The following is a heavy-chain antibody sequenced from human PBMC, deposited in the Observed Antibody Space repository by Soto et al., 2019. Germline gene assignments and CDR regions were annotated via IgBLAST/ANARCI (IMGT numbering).Heavy chain of an antibody. D-gene: IGHD1-26*01. CDR3: AKEGASQNSVTRHVVY. J-gene: IGHJ4*01. CDR2: ISGSGGST. V-gene: IGHV3-23*01. Sequence: HPGGSLRFSCAASRFTFSEYAMSWVRQAPGKGLEWVSAISGSGGSTYYAVSVKGRSTISRDNSKNTLSLQVHSLRDEDTAVYYCAKEGASQNSVTRHVVYWCPGTLVTV. CDR1: RFTFSEYA.